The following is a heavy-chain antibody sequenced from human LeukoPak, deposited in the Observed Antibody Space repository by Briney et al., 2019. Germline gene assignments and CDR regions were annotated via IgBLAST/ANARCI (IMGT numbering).Heavy chain of an antibody. Sequence: ASVTVSFKFSGYTLTELSMHWVRQAPGKGLEWVGGFDPEDGETIYAQKFQGRVTMTEDTSTDTAYMELSSLRSEDTAVYYCAILPWELREYYFDYWGQGTLVTVSS. D-gene: IGHD1-26*01. J-gene: IGHJ4*02. CDR2: FDPEDGET. V-gene: IGHV1-24*01. CDR1: GYTLTELS. CDR3: AILPWELREYYFDY.